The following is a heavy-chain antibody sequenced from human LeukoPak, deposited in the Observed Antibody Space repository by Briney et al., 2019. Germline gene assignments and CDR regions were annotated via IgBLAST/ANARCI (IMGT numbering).Heavy chain of an antibody. D-gene: IGHD3-22*01. V-gene: IGHV3-30*02. Sequence: PGGSLRLSCAASGFTFSSYGMHWVRQAPGKGLEWVAFIRYDGSNKYYADSVKGRFTISRDNSKNTLYLQMNSLRAEDTAVYYCAKGGSPYYYDSSGYSIDYWGQGTLVTVSS. CDR3: AKGGSPYYYDSSGYSIDY. CDR1: GFTFSSYG. J-gene: IGHJ4*02. CDR2: IRYDGSNK.